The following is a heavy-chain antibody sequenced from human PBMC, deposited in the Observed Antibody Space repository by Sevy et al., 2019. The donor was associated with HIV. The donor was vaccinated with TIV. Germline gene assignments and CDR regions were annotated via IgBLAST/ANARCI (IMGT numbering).Heavy chain of an antibody. CDR3: ARRGDCSSTSCYFIHNWFDP. Sequence: SETLSLTCAVSGYSISSGYYWGWIRQPPGKGLEWIGSIYHSGSTYYNPSLKSQVTISVDTSKNQFSLKLSSVTAADTAVYYCARRGDCSSTSCYFIHNWFDPWGQGTLVTVSS. CDR1: GYSISSGYY. CDR2: IYHSGST. V-gene: IGHV4-38-2*01. J-gene: IGHJ5*02. D-gene: IGHD2-2*01.